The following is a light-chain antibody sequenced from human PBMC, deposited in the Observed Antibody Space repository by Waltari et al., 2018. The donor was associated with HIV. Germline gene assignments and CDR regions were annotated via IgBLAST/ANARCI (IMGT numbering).Light chain of an antibody. Sequence: QSALTQPASVSGSPGQSITISCTGPSSDIGGYDSVSWYQQHPGKAPKLLIYGVSSRPSGVSNRFSGSRSGNTASLTISGLQADDEAHYYCSAYTTYSPLAVFGGGTKLTVL. V-gene: IGLV2-14*01. CDR3: SAYTTYSPLAV. J-gene: IGLJ2*01. CDR2: GVS. CDR1: SSDIGGYDS.